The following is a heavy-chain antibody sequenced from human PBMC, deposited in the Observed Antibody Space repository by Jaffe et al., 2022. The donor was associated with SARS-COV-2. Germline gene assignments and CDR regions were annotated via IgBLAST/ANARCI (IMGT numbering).Heavy chain of an antibody. CDR1: GFTFSDYW. D-gene: IGHD3-16*02. CDR3: ARDSRYRQDL. V-gene: IGHV3-74*01. J-gene: IGHJ5*02. CDR2: IYSDGTST. Sequence: EVQLVEAGGGLVQPGGSLRLSCAATGFTFSDYWMHWVRQAPGKGLVWVARIYSDGTSTIYADSVKGRFTISRDNAKNTLYLQMNSLRVEDSAVYYCARDSRYRQDLWGQGTLVTVSS.